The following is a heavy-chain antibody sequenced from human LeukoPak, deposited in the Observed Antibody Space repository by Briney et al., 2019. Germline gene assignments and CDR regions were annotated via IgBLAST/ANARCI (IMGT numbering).Heavy chain of an antibody. D-gene: IGHD4-23*01. CDR1: GYTFTGYY. Sequence: ASVKVSCKASGYTFTGYYMHWVRQAPGQGLEWMGWINPNSGGTNYAQKFQGRVTMIRDTSISTAYMELSRLRSDDTAVYYCARDYGGKGNLFDYWGQGTLVTVSS. CDR3: ARDYGGKGNLFDY. V-gene: IGHV1-2*02. J-gene: IGHJ4*02. CDR2: INPNSGGT.